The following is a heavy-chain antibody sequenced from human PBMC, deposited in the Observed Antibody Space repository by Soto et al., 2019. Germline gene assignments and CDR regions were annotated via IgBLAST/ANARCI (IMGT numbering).Heavy chain of an antibody. CDR3: ASQYCSGGSCSSPFDY. CDR1: GGSISSYY. CDR2: IYTSGST. J-gene: IGHJ4*02. V-gene: IGHV4-4*07. Sequence: QVQLLESGPGLVKPSETLSLTCTVSGGSISSYYWSWIRQPAGKGLEWIGRIYTSGSTNYNPSLKSRVTMSVDTSKNQFSLKLSSVTAADTAVYYCASQYCSGGSCSSPFDYWGQGTLVTVSS. D-gene: IGHD2-15*01.